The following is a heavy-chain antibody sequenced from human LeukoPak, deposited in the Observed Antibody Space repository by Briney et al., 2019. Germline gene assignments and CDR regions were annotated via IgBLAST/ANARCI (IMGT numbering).Heavy chain of an antibody. V-gene: IGHV4-59*01. Sequence: PSETLSLTCTVSGGSISSNHWTWIRQPPGKGLEWIGYIYYSGSTNYNPSLKSRVTISVDTSKNQFSLKLSSVTAADTAVYYCARDYGMDVWGQGTTVTVSS. CDR2: IYYSGST. CDR3: ARDYGMDV. J-gene: IGHJ6*02. CDR1: GGSISSNH.